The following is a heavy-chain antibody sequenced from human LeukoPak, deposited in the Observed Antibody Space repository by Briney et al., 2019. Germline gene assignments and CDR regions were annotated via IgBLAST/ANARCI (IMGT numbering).Heavy chain of an antibody. J-gene: IGHJ4*02. CDR1: GGAFSNYF. V-gene: IGHV4-34*01. D-gene: IGHD2-2*01. CDR3: ARGQYCSTTTCYSARRYFDF. CDR2: INDSGST. Sequence: SETLSLPCAVSGGAFSNYFWTWIRQPPGKGLEWIAEINDSGSTNSNSSLRSRVAISLDTSKNQFSLRLTSVTAADTAVYYCARGQYCSTTTCYSARRYFDFWGQGTLVTAPS.